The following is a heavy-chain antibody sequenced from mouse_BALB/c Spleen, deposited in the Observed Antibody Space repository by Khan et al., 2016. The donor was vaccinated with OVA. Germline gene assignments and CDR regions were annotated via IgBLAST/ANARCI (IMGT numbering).Heavy chain of an antibody. CDR1: GYSITRDYA. CDR2: ISYSGNT. CDR3: ARVYGGDFDY. J-gene: IGHJ2*02. V-gene: IGHV3-2*02. D-gene: IGHD1-1*01. Sequence: EVQLQQSGPGLVKPSQSLSLTSTVTGYSITRDYAWNWIRQFPGNKLEWMGFISYSGNTKYNPSLKIRFSITRDTSKNQFFLQLNSVTTEDTATYYCARVYGGDFDYWGQGTSLTVSS.